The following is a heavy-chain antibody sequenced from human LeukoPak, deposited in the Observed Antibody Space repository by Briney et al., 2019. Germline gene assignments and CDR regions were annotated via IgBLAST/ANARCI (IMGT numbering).Heavy chain of an antibody. V-gene: IGHV3-53*01. CDR3: ASYCGGDCYFAFDI. Sequence: GGSLRPSCAASGFTVSSNYMSWVRQAPGKGLEWVSVIYSGGSTYYADSVKGRFTISRDNSKNTLYLQMNSLRAEDTAVYYCASYCGGDCYFAFDIWGQGTMVTVSS. CDR2: IYSGGST. D-gene: IGHD2-21*02. J-gene: IGHJ3*02. CDR1: GFTVSSNY.